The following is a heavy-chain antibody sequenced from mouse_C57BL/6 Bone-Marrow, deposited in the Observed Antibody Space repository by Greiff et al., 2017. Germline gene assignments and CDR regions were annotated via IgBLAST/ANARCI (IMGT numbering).Heavy chain of an antibody. D-gene: IGHD2-5*01. Sequence: VMLVESGAELVKPGASVKISCKASGYAFSSYWMNWVKQRPGKGLEWIGQIYPGDGDTNYNGKFKGKATLTADKSSSTAYMQLSSLTSEDSAVYFCARYSNYGYFDVWGTGTTVTVSS. V-gene: IGHV1-80*01. CDR1: GYAFSSYW. CDR2: IYPGDGDT. J-gene: IGHJ1*03. CDR3: ARYSNYGYFDV.